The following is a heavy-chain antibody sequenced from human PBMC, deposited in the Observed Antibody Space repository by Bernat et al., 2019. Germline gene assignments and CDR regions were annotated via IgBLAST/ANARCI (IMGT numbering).Heavy chain of an antibody. V-gene: IGHV3-33*01. CDR3: AREHYDSSGPDYFDY. Sequence: QVQLVESGGGVVQPGRSLRLSCAASGFTFSSYGMHWVRQAPGKGLEWVAVIWYDGSNKYYADSVKGRFTISRDNSKNTLYLQMNSLRAEDTAVYYCAREHYDSSGPDYFDYWGQGTLVTVSS. J-gene: IGHJ4*02. CDR2: IWYDGSNK. D-gene: IGHD3-22*01. CDR1: GFTFSSYG.